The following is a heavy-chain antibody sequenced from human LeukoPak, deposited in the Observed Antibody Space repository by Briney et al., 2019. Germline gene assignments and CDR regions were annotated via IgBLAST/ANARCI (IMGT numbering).Heavy chain of an antibody. CDR2: LYSDGNT. D-gene: IGHD1-14*01. CDR3: ARGVEPLAAHTLAY. J-gene: IGHJ4*02. CDR1: GFTVITND. Sequence: PGGSQSPSCAASGFTVITNDMTWVRQAPGKGLEWVSVLYSDGNTKYADSVQGRFTISRDNSKNTLYLEMNSLSPDDTAVYYCARGVEPLAAHTLAYWGLGRVVTVSS. V-gene: IGHV3-53*01.